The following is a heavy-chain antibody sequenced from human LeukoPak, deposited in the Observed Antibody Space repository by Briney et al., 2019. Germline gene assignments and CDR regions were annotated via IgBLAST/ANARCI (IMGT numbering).Heavy chain of an antibody. V-gene: IGHV1-2*02. J-gene: IGHJ4*02. Sequence: GASVKVSCKASGYSFIAYYMHWVRQAPGQGLEWMGWINPISGATNYAQKFQVRVTMTRDTSITTAYMELTSLRSDDTAVYYCARALLYGSGSYAVFDTWGQGTLVTVSS. CDR3: ARALLYGSGSYAVFDT. D-gene: IGHD3-10*01. CDR2: INPISGAT. CDR1: GYSFIAYY.